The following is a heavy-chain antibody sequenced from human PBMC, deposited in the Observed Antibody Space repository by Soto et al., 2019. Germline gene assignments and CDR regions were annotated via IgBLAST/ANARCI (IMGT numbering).Heavy chain of an antibody. J-gene: IGHJ5*02. CDR1: GGTFSSYA. V-gene: IGHV1-69*13. CDR3: AREHSTCGGDCYHNLNWFDP. D-gene: IGHD2-21*02. CDR2: IIPIFGTA. Sequence: ASVKVSCKASGGTFSSYAISWVRQAPGQGLEWMGGIIPIFGTANYAQKFQGRVTITADESTSTAYMELSSLRSEDTAVYYCAREHSTCGGDCYHNLNWFDPWGQGTLGTV.